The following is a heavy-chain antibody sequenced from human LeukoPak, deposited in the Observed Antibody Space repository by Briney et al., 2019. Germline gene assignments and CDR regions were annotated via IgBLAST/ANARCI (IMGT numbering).Heavy chain of an antibody. V-gene: IGHV4-39*07. Sequence: PSETLSLTCTVSGGSISSSSYYWGWIRQPPGQGLEWIGCIYYSGSTYYNPSLKSRLTISVDTSKNQFSLRLSSVTAADTAVYDCAAASYYYYMDVWGKGTTVTVSS. CDR1: GGSISSSSYY. D-gene: IGHD6-25*01. CDR2: IYYSGST. J-gene: IGHJ6*03. CDR3: AAASYYYYMDV.